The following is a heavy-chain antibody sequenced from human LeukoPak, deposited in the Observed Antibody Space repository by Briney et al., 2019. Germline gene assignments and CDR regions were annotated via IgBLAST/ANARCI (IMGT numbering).Heavy chain of an antibody. CDR2: IYPGGSDT. CDR1: GYSFTSYW. D-gene: IGHD6-19*01. V-gene: IGHV5-51*01. Sequence: GESLKISCKASGYSFTSYWIAWVRQMPGKGLEYMGFIYPGGSDTRCSPSFEGQVTISADKSITTAYLQWSSLKASDTAIYYRARHVTYSSTASYFDYWGQGTLVTVSS. CDR3: ARHVTYSSTASYFDY. J-gene: IGHJ4*02.